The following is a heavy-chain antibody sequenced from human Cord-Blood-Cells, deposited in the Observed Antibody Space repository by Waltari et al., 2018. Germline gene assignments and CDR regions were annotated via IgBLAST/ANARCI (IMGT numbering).Heavy chain of an antibody. CDR1: GYSFTSYW. Sequence: EVQLVQSGAAVKKPGESLKNACKGSGYSFTSYWLGWYRQMPGKGLEWMGIIYPGDSDTRYSPSFQGQVTISADKSISTAYLQWSSLKASDTAMYYCARHGRKSAYCGGDCYIDYWGQGTLVTVSS. D-gene: IGHD2-21*02. CDR3: ARHGRKSAYCGGDCYIDY. V-gene: IGHV5-51*01. CDR2: IYPGDSDT. J-gene: IGHJ4*02.